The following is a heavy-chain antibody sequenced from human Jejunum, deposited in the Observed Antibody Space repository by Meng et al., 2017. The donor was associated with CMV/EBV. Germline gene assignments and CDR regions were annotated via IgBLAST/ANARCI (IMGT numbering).Heavy chain of an antibody. CDR1: FSLSSSGVG. CDR3: AQSEYKYGTFDGIDI. J-gene: IGHJ3*02. CDR2: IYWNDDK. Sequence: FSLSSSGVGVGWIRQPTGKALEWLGIIYWNDDKRYRPSLKHRVTITKDTSNTQVVLTMTNMEPVDTGTYYCAQSEYKYGTFDGIDIWGQGIMVTVSS. V-gene: IGHV2-5*01. D-gene: IGHD5-18*01.